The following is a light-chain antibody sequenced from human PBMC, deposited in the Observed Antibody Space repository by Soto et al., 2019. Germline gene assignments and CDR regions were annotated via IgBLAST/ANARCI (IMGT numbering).Light chain of an antibody. J-gene: IGLJ2*01. V-gene: IGLV2-14*01. Sequence: QSVLTQPASVSGSPGQSITISCTGPSSDVGGYNYVSWYQQHPGKAPKLMIYDVSNRPSGVSNRFSGSKSGSTASLTISGLQAEDEADYYCSSYTSSSTLDVVFGGGTKVTVL. CDR2: DVS. CDR3: SSYTSSSTLDVV. CDR1: SSDVGGYNY.